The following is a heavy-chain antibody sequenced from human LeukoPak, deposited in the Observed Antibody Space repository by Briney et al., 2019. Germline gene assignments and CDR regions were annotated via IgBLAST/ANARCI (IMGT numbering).Heavy chain of an antibody. CDR1: GGSISSSNW. Sequence: SETLSLTCAVSGGSISSSNWWSWVRQPPGKGLEWIGEIYHSGSTYYNPSLKSRVTISVDTSKNQLSLKLSSVTAADTAVYYCARRDCSTSSCYRYYFDYWGQGTLVTVSS. J-gene: IGHJ4*02. CDR3: ARRDCSTSSCYRYYFDY. D-gene: IGHD2-2*01. CDR2: IYHSGST. V-gene: IGHV4-4*02.